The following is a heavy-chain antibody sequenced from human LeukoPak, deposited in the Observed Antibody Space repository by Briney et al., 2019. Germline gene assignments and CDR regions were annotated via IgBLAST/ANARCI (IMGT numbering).Heavy chain of an antibody. CDR1: GFTVSGTY. V-gene: IGHV3-66*01. D-gene: IGHD1-26*01. CDR3: ARGGGILGITVEYYFVY. Sequence: GGSLRLSCAASGFTVSGTYMSWVRQAPGKGLEWVSIIFSPGSTYYADSVKGRFTSSRDSSKNTLYLQMNSLRVEDTAVYYCARGGGILGITVEYYFVYWGQGTLVTVSS. CDR2: IFSPGST. J-gene: IGHJ4*02.